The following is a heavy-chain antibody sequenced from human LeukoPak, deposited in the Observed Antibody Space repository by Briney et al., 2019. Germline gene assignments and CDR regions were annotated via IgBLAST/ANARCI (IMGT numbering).Heavy chain of an antibody. D-gene: IGHD3-22*01. CDR2: IWYDGSSK. V-gene: IGHV3-30*02. Sequence: GGSWRLSGAPSGFTLGGYGMNWARQAPGRGWGWVAFIWYDGSSKYYADSVKGRFTISRDNSKNTLYLQMNSLRAEDTAVYYWAKAGQGYDSSGFDYWGQGTLVTVSS. CDR1: GFTLGGYG. CDR3: AKAGQGYDSSGFDY. J-gene: IGHJ4*02.